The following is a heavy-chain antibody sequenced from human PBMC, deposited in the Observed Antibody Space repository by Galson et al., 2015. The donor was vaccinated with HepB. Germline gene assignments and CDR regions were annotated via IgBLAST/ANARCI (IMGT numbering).Heavy chain of an antibody. J-gene: IGHJ4*02. CDR2: ITPSGDNT. V-gene: IGHV3-23*01. D-gene: IGHD6-19*01. Sequence: SLRLSCAASGFTFSYYAMSWVRQAPGKGLEWISAITPSGDNTYSADSMKGRVTISRDNSRNTLFLQMNSLRADDTAIYFCAKVFPEKTDGWYRQALYYFDSWGQGTRVTVSS. CDR1: GFTFSYYA. CDR3: AKVFPEKTDGWYRQALYYFDS.